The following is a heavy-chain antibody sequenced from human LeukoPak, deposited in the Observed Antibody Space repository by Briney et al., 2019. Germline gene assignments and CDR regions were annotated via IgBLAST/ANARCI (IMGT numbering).Heavy chain of an antibody. J-gene: IGHJ4*02. CDR1: VFTFSSYT. CDR3: ARDRDYSFDY. D-gene: IGHD4-11*01. V-gene: IGHV3-48*01. CDR2: IGGSGSPI. Sequence: GGSLRLSCAVSVFTFSSYTMNWIRQVPGKGLEWVSYIGGSGSPIYYADSVKGRFTISRDNAKNSLYLQMNSLRAEDTAVYYCARDRDYSFDYGGQGTLVTVSS.